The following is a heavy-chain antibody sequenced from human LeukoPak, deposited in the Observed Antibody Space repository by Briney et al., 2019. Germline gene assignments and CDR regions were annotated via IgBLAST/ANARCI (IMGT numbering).Heavy chain of an antibody. CDR3: ARGDGYNFFDS. Sequence: TGGSLRLSCAASGFTVSSNYMSWVRQAPGKGLEWVSVIYIDGNTYYADSVRGRFTISTDNSKNTVYLQMNSLRAEDTAVYYCARGDGYNFFDSWGQGTLVTVSS. CDR2: IYIDGNT. D-gene: IGHD5-24*01. V-gene: IGHV3-66*01. J-gene: IGHJ4*02. CDR1: GFTVSSNY.